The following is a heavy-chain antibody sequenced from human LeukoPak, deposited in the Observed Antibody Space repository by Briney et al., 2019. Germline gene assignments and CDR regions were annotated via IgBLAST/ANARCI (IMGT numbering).Heavy chain of an antibody. CDR2: INNDGSST. CDR3: ARPTKEGSSWYWWFDP. V-gene: IGHV3-74*01. Sequence: RLSCAASGFTFSSYWMHWVRQAPGKGLVWVSRINNDGSSTNYADSVKGRFTISRDNAKNTLYLQMNSLRAEDTAVYYCARPTKEGSSWYWWFDPWGQGTLVTVSS. J-gene: IGHJ5*02. CDR1: GFTFSSYW. D-gene: IGHD6-13*01.